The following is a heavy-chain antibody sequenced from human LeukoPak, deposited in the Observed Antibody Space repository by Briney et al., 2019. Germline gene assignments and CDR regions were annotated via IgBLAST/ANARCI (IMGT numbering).Heavy chain of an antibody. Sequence: GGSLRLSCAASGFTFSNYGMSWVRQAPGKGLEWVSSITGSGARTYNSDSVKGRFTVSRDNSKNTLYPQMNSLRAEDTAVYYCANDGGYSYGYDYWGQGTLVTVSS. J-gene: IGHJ4*02. V-gene: IGHV3-23*01. CDR1: GFTFSNYG. CDR2: ITGSGART. D-gene: IGHD5-18*01. CDR3: ANDGGYSYGYDY.